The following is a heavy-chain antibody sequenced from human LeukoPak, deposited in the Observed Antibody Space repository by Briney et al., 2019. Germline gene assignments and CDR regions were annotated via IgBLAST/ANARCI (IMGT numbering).Heavy chain of an antibody. V-gene: IGHV4-34*01. D-gene: IGHD1-26*01. Sequence: SETLSLTCAVYGGSFSGYYWSWIRQPPGKGLEWIGEINHSGSSNYNPSLKSRITISVDTSKNQFSLRLSSVTAADTAMYYCARPGDSGSYYLAYWGLGTLVTVSS. CDR2: INHSGSS. CDR3: ARPGDSGSYYLAY. CDR1: GGSFSGYY. J-gene: IGHJ4*02.